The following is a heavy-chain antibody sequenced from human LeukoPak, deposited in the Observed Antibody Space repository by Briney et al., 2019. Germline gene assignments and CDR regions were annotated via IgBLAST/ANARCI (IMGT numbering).Heavy chain of an antibody. V-gene: IGHV1-46*01. CDR3: ARDPSGWSQPDY. D-gene: IGHD2-15*01. CDR2: INPSGGST. Sequence: ASVKVSCKASGYTFTSYYMHWVRQAPGQGREWMGIINPSGGSTSYAQKFQGRVTMTRDTSTSTVYMELSSLRPEDTAVYYCARDPSGWSQPDYWGQGTLATVSS. CDR1: GYTFTSYY. J-gene: IGHJ4*02.